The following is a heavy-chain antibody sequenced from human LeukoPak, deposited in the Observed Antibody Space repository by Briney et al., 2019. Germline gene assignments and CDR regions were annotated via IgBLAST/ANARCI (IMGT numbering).Heavy chain of an antibody. CDR3: ARTKGNYYYMDV. D-gene: IGHD2-8*01. J-gene: IGHJ6*03. Sequence: SETLSLTSTVSGGSINSGDYYWSWIRQPPGKGLEWIGYIYYSGSTYYNPSLKSRVTISIDTSKNQFSLKLSSVTAADTAVYYCARTKGNYYYMDVWGKGTTVTVSS. V-gene: IGHV4-30-4*08. CDR2: IYYSGST. CDR1: GGSINSGDYY.